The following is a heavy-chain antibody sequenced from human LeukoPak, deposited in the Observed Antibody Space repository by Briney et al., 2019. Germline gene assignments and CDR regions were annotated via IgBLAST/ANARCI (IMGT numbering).Heavy chain of an antibody. CDR2: ISYDGSNK. Sequence: SGGSLRLSCAASGFTFSSYGMHWVRQAPGKGLEWVAVISYDGSNKYYADSVKGRFPISRDNSKYTLYLQMHSIRPEATAMSYCAKAINSAQWYKIALDICGHQTIVTVSS. D-gene: IGHD1-1*01. CDR1: GFTFSSYG. J-gene: IGHJ3*02. CDR3: AKAINSAQWYKIALDI. V-gene: IGHV3-30*18.